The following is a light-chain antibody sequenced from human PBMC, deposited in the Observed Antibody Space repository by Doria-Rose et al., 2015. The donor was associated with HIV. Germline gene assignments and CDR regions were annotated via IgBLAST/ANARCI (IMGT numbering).Light chain of an antibody. J-gene: IGKJ3*01. V-gene: IGKV4-1*01. CDR1: QSLLYTSKNY. CDR3: QQYYDTPS. Sequence: DIRMTQSPESLGMSLGERATLNCKSNQSLLYTSKNYLAWYQQQPGQPPKLLIYWASTRQSGVPARFSGSGSETDFTLTISSLEAEDVAVYYCQQYYDTPSFGPGTTVDIK. CDR2: WAS.